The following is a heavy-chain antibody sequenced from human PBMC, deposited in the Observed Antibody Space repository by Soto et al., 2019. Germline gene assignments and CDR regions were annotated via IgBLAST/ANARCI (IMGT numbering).Heavy chain of an antibody. J-gene: IGHJ4*02. CDR1: GGSISRYY. V-gene: IGHV4-59*04. Sequence: SETLSLTCTVSGGSISRYYWSWIRQPPGKGLEWIGYIYYSGSTYYNPSLKSRVTISVDTSKNQFSLKVSSVTAADTAVYYCAHILSGSQFNDWGQGTPVTVSS. D-gene: IGHD3-9*01. CDR2: IYYSGST. CDR3: AHILSGSQFND.